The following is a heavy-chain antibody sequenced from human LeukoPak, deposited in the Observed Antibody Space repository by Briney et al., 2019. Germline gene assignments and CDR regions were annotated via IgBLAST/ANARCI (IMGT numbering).Heavy chain of an antibody. V-gene: IGHV3-48*01. J-gene: IGHJ6*04. CDR1: GFTFSSYS. CDR2: ISSSSSTI. Sequence: GGSLRLSCAASGFTFSSYSMNWVRQAPGKGLEWVSYISSSSSTIYYADSVKGRFTISRDNAKNSLYLKMNSLRAEDTAVYHCARAHCSSGSCLSDLYYMDAWGKGTTVTVSS. CDR3: ARAHCSSGSCLSDLYYMDA. D-gene: IGHD2-15*01.